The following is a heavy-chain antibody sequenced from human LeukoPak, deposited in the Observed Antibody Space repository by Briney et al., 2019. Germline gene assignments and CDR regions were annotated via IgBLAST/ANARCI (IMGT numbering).Heavy chain of an antibody. J-gene: IGHJ5*02. CDR1: GFTLSDHY. V-gene: IGHV3-72*01. Sequence: GGSLRLSCAASGFTLSDHYMDWVRQAPGKGLEWVGRTRNKANSYSTEYAASVKGRFTISRDDSKNSLYLQMNSLRTEDTAVYYCAKESKYYPWGQGTLVTVSS. CDR2: TRNKANSYST. CDR3: AKESKYYP. D-gene: IGHD3-10*01.